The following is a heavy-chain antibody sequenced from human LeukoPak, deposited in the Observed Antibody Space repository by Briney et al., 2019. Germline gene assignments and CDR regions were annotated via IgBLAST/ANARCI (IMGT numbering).Heavy chain of an antibody. Sequence: PGGSLRLSCAASGFTFSRYSMNWVRQAPGKGLEWVAVISYDGSNKYSADSVKGRFTISRDNSKNTLYLQMNSLRAEDTAVYYCATDHGFHYGAYFDYWGQGTLVSVSS. J-gene: IGHJ4*02. V-gene: IGHV3-30*03. CDR2: ISYDGSNK. D-gene: IGHD4-17*01. CDR3: ATDHGFHYGAYFDY. CDR1: GFTFSRYS.